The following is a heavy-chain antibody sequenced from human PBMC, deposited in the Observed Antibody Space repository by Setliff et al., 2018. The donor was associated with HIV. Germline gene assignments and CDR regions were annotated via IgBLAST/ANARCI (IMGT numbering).Heavy chain of an antibody. CDR3: ARAPLEYSGYDYLRYFDY. D-gene: IGHD5-12*01. V-gene: IGHV4-34*12. CDR1: GGSFSGYY. CDR2: IIHRGST. J-gene: IGHJ4*02. Sequence: SETLSLTCAVYGGSFSGYYWSWIRQPPGKGLEWIGEIIHRGSTYYNPSLKSRVTISVDRSKNQFSLKLSSVTAADTAVYYCARAPLEYSGYDYLRYFDYWGQGTLVTVSS.